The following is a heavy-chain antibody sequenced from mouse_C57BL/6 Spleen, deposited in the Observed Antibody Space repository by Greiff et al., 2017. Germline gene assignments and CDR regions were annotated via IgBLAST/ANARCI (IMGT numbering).Heavy chain of an antibody. CDR2: ISSGGSYT. CDR3: ARHYYGSSYDYAMDY. D-gene: IGHD1-1*01. J-gene: IGHJ4*01. CDR1: GFTFSSYG. Sequence: EVQRVESGGDLVKPGGSLKLSCAASGFTFSSYGMSWVRQTSDKRLEWVATISSGGSYTYYPDSVKGRFTISRDNAKNTLYLQMSSLKSEDTAMYYCARHYYGSSYDYAMDYRGQGTSVTVSS. V-gene: IGHV5-6*01.